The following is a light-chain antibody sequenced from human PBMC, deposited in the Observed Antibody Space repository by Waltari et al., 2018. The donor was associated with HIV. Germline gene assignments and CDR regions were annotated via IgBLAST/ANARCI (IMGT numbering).Light chain of an antibody. CDR2: GNS. J-gene: IGLJ1*01. Sequence: ISCTGSSSNIGAGYHVHWYQQLPGTAPKLLIYGNSNRPSGVPDRFSGSKSGTSASLAITGLQAEDEADYYCQSHDSSLSGYVFGTGTKVTVL. CDR1: SSNIGAGYH. V-gene: IGLV1-40*01. CDR3: QSHDSSLSGYV.